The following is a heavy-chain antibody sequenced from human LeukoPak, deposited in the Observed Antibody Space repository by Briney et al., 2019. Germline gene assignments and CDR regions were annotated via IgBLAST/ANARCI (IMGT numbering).Heavy chain of an antibody. Sequence: GGSLRLSCAASGFTFSSYEMHWVRQAPGKGLEWVSYISSSDSTIYYADSVKGRFTISRDNAKKSLYLQMNSLRAEDTAVYYCAELGITMIGGVWGKGTTVTISS. CDR1: GFTFSSYE. J-gene: IGHJ6*04. D-gene: IGHD3-10*02. V-gene: IGHV3-48*03. CDR2: ISSSDSTI. CDR3: AELGITMIGGV.